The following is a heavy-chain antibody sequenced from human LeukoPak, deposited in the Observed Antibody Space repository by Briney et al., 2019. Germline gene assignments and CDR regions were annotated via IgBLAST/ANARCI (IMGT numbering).Heavy chain of an antibody. CDR1: GYNFAIYW. J-gene: IGHJ4*02. Sequence: GESLKISCKGSGYNFAIYWIAWVRPLPGKGLEWIGIIYPGDSDTTYSPSFQGQVTISADKSISTAYLQWSSLKASDTAIYYCARQQGNYGGNLGYWGQGTLVTVSS. CDR2: IYPGDSDT. CDR3: ARQQGNYGGNLGY. V-gene: IGHV5-51*01. D-gene: IGHD4-23*01.